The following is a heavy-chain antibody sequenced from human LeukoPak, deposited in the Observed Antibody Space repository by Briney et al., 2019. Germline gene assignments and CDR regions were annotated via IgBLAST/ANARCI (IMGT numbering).Heavy chain of an antibody. D-gene: IGHD3-9*01. CDR3: ARQIQGYDILTGYSLGMDV. CDR2: IYPGDSDT. CDR1: GYSFTNYW. Sequence: GDSLKISCKASGYSFTNYWIGWVRQMPGKGLEWMGIIYPGDSDTRYSPSFQGQVTISADKSIRTAYLQWSSLKASDTAMYYCARQIQGYDILTGYSLGMDVWGQGTTVTVSS. J-gene: IGHJ6*02. V-gene: IGHV5-51*01.